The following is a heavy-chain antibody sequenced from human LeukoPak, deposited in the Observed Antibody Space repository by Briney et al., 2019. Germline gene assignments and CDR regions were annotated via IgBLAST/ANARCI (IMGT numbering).Heavy chain of an antibody. D-gene: IGHD2-2*01. CDR2: INHSGST. CDR3: ARGEIVVVPAATGWFDP. V-gene: IGHV4-34*01. CDR1: GGSFSGYY. J-gene: IGHJ5*02. Sequence: SETLSLTCAVYGGSFSGYYWSWIRQPPGKGLEWIGEINHSGSTNYNPSLKSRVTISVDTSKNQFSLKLSSVTAADTAVYYCARGEIVVVPAATGWFDPWGQGILVTVSS.